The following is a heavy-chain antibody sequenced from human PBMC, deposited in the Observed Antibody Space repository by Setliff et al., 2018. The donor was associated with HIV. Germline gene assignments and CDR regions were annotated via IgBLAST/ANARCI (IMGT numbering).Heavy chain of an antibody. Sequence: PSETLSLTCAVYGESFSGYHWSWIRQPPGKGLEWIGEINHSGSTSYNPSLKSRVTISLDTSKSHFSLRLNSVTAADTAVYYCRSSAWYGGDAFDLWGRDNGHRLL. CDR2: INHSGST. D-gene: IGHD6-19*01. V-gene: IGHV4-34*01. CDR3: RSSAWYGGDAFDL. CDR1: GESFSGYH. J-gene: IGHJ3*01.